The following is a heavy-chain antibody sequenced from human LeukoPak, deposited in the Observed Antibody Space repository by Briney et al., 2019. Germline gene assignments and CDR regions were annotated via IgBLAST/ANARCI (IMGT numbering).Heavy chain of an antibody. D-gene: IGHD6-13*01. Sequence: ASVKVSCKASGYTFTSYGISWVRQAPGQGLEWMGWISAYNGNTNYAQKLQGRVTMTTDTSTSTAYIELRSLRSDDTAVYYCARGDSSSWYPYYYYYGMDVWGQGTTVTVSS. CDR3: ARGDSSSWYPYYYYYGMDV. J-gene: IGHJ6*02. CDR1: GYTFTSYG. CDR2: ISAYNGNT. V-gene: IGHV1-18*01.